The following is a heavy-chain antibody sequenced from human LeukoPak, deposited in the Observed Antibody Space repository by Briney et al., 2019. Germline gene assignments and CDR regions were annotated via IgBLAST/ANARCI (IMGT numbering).Heavy chain of an antibody. Sequence: PSETLSLTCTVSGGSISSYYWSWIRQPPGKGLEWIGYIYTSGSTNYNPSLKSRVTISVDTSKNQFSLKLSSVTAADTAVYYCARGGYTAMATGLKAPAYNWFDPWGQGTLVTVSS. CDR2: IYTSGST. CDR1: GGSISSYY. J-gene: IGHJ5*02. CDR3: ARGGYTAMATGLKAPAYNWFDP. V-gene: IGHV4-4*09. D-gene: IGHD5-18*01.